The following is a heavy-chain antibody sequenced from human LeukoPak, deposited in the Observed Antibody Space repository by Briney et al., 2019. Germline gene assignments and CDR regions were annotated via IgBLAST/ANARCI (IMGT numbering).Heavy chain of an antibody. CDR2: IYYTGST. CDR3: ARHPGGRQNWFDP. D-gene: IGHD3-16*01. Sequence: PSETLSLTCTASGGSISSFYWAWIRQPPGKGLEWIGYIYYTGSTNYNPSLKSRVTISVDTSRTHFSLKLSSVTAADTAVYYCARHPGGRQNWFDPWGQGTLVTVSP. V-gene: IGHV4-59*08. CDR1: GGSISSFY. J-gene: IGHJ5*02.